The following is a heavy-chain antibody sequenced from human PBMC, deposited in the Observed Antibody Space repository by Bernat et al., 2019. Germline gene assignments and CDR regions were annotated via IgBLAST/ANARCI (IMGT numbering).Heavy chain of an antibody. Sequence: EVQLVESGGGLVQPGGSLRLSCAASGFTFSSYWMHWVRQAPGKGLVWVSRINSDGSSTSYADSVKGRFTISRDNAKNTLYLQMNSLRAEDTAVYYCARDMDAPYCGGDCYSDAFDIWGQGTMVTVSS. CDR3: ARDMDAPYCGGDCYSDAFDI. D-gene: IGHD2-21*02. J-gene: IGHJ3*02. CDR2: INSDGSST. V-gene: IGHV3-74*01. CDR1: GFTFSSYW.